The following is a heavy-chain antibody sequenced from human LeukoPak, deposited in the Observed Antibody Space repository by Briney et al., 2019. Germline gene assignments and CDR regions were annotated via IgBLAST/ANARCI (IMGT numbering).Heavy chain of an antibody. Sequence: SETLSLTCAVYGGSFSGYYWSWIRQPPGKGLEWIGEINHSGSTNYNPTLTSRVTISVDTSKNQFSLKLGSVTAADTAVYYCARGVSFRPSPYYFDYWGQGTLVTVSS. J-gene: IGHJ4*02. CDR3: ARGVSFRPSPYYFDY. V-gene: IGHV4-34*01. D-gene: IGHD3-16*02. CDR1: GGSFSGYY. CDR2: INHSGST.